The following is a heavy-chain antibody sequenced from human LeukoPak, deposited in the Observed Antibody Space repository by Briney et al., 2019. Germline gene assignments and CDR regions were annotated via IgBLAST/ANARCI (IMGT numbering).Heavy chain of an antibody. CDR2: IRSSSSTI. J-gene: IGHJ6*03. CDR3: AKGVRFGRLYYYYLDV. CDR1: GFTFSNYS. Sequence: WGSLRLSCEASGFTFSNYSMNWVCQGPGKGLELVSYIRSSSSTIYYADSVKGRFTISRDNAKNSLYLQMNSLRAEDTALYYCAKGVRFGRLYYYYLDVWGKGTMVTVSS. V-gene: IGHV3-48*01. D-gene: IGHD3-3*01.